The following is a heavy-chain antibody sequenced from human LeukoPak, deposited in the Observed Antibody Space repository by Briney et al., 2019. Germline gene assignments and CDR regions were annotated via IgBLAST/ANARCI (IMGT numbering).Heavy chain of an antibody. Sequence: PSETLSLTCAVYGGSFSGYYWSWIRQPPGKGLEWIGEINHSGSTNYNPSLKSRVTISVDTSKNQFSLKLSSVTAADTAVYYCARHRYCSGGSCYGPYYYYYMDVWGKGTTVTVSS. CDR2: INHSGST. CDR3: ARHRYCSGGSCYGPYYYYYMDV. CDR1: GGSFSGYY. V-gene: IGHV4-34*01. D-gene: IGHD2-15*01. J-gene: IGHJ6*03.